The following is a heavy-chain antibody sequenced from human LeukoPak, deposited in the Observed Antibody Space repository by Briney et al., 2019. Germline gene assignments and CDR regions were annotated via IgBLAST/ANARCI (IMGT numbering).Heavy chain of an antibody. D-gene: IGHD3/OR15-3a*01. Sequence: PGGSLRLSCAASGFTFSRYGMHWVRQAPGKGLEWVAVISDDASDKYYIDSVKGRFTISRDNSKNTLYLQMHSLRGEDTAVYYCATGPDFLTWVIHYWGQGTLVTVSS. CDR3: ATGPDFLTWVIHY. CDR1: GFTFSRYG. J-gene: IGHJ1*01. CDR2: ISDDASDK. V-gene: IGHV3-30*03.